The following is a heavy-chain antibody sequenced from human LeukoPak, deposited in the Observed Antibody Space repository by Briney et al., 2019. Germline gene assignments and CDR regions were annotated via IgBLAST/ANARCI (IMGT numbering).Heavy chain of an antibody. Sequence: PSETLSLTCAVYGGSFSGYYWSWIRQPPGKGLEWIGYIYSSGNTNYNPSLKSRVTISVDTSKNQLSLKLSSVTAADTAVYYCAREFCSSTRCYGAFDYWGQGILVTVSS. J-gene: IGHJ4*02. V-gene: IGHV4-59*01. CDR1: GGSFSGYY. CDR2: IYSSGNT. CDR3: AREFCSSTRCYGAFDY. D-gene: IGHD2-2*01.